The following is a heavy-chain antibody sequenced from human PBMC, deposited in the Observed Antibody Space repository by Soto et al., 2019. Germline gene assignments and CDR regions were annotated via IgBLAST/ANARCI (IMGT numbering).Heavy chain of an antibody. J-gene: IGHJ4*02. D-gene: IGHD2-21*02. CDR3: ARHASLLDFDY. CDR2: IWNDGINK. Sequence: QVQLVESGGGVVQPGRSLRLSCAASGFTFSSYGMHWVRQAPGKGLEWVAVIWNDGINKYYTDSVQGRFTISRDNSKNTLYLQMNSLRAEDTAVYYCARHASLLDFDYWGQGTLVTVSS. CDR1: GFTFSSYG. V-gene: IGHV3-33*01.